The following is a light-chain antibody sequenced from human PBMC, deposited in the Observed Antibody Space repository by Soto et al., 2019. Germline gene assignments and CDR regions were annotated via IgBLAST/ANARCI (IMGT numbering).Light chain of an antibody. Sequence: AMRMTQSPSSFSASTGDRVSITCRASQGISSYLAWYQQKPGKAPKLLIYAASTLQSGVPSRFSGSGSGTDFTLTISCLQSEDFATYYCQQYYSYPHTFGQGTKVDIK. V-gene: IGKV1-8*01. CDR3: QQYYSYPHT. CDR1: QGISSY. J-gene: IGKJ1*01. CDR2: AAS.